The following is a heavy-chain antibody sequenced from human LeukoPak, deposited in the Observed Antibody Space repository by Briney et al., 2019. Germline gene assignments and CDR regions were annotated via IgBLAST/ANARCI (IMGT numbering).Heavy chain of an antibody. V-gene: IGHV4-59*01. Sequence: SETLSLTCTVSGGSISSYYWSWIRQPPGKGLEWIGYIYYSGSTNYNPSLKSRVTISVDTSKNQFSLKLSSVTAADTAVYYCARGQPGLLWFGEGYNWFDPWGQGTLVNVSS. CDR3: ARGQPGLLWFGEGYNWFDP. CDR1: GGSISSYY. D-gene: IGHD3-10*01. J-gene: IGHJ5*02. CDR2: IYYSGST.